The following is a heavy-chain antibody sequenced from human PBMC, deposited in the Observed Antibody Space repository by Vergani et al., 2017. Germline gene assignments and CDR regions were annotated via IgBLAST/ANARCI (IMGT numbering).Heavy chain of an antibody. D-gene: IGHD3-3*01. Sequence: EVQLVESGGGLVKPGGSLRLSCAASGFTFSSYSMNWVRQAPGKGLEWVSSISSSSSYIYYADSVKGRFTISRDNAKNSLYLQMNSLRAEDTALYYCARQGGRFLEWLPPFDYWGQGTLVTVSS. J-gene: IGHJ4*02. CDR2: ISSSSSYI. CDR3: ARQGGRFLEWLPPFDY. V-gene: IGHV3-21*01. CDR1: GFTFSSYS.